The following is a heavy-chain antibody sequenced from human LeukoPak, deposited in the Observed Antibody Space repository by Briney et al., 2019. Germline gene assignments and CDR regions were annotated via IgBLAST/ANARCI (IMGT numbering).Heavy chain of an antibody. D-gene: IGHD1-26*01. J-gene: IGHJ1*01. CDR3: ARDSSGSYDH. CDR2: IDPSGGST. CDR1: GCSFTSYY. V-gene: IGHV1-46*01. Sequence: ASVKVSCKASGCSFTSYYMQWLRQAPGQGLEWMGIIDPSGGSTGYAPKFQGRVIMTRDTSTSTVYMDLSSLRSEDTAVYYCARDSSGSYDHWGQGTLVTVSS.